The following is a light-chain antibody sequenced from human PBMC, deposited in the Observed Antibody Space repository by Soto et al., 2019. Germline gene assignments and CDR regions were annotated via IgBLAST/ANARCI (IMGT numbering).Light chain of an antibody. CDR2: GDN. Sequence: QPVLTQPPSVSGAPGQRVTISCTGSSSNIGAGYDVHWYQQLPGTAPKLLIYGDNNRPSGVPDRFSGSKSGTSASLAITGLQAEDEADYYCQSYDSSLSAWVFGGGTK. CDR3: QSYDSSLSAWV. V-gene: IGLV1-40*01. J-gene: IGLJ3*02. CDR1: SSNIGAGYD.